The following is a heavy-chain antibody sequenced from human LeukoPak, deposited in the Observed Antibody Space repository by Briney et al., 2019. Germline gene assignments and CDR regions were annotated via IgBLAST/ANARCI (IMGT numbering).Heavy chain of an antibody. CDR1: GGSISSYY. CDR2: IYYTGRT. CDR3: ARGEVFGDY. D-gene: IGHD3-16*01. Sequence: SETLSLTCSVSGGSISSYYWSWIRQPPGKALEWFGYIYYTGRTNYNPSLKSRVTMSVDTSKNQFFLKLSSVTAADTAIYYCARGEVFGDYWGQGTLVTVSS. J-gene: IGHJ4*02. V-gene: IGHV4-59*01.